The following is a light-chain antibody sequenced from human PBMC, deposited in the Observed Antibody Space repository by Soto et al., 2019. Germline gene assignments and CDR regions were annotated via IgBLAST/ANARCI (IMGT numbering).Light chain of an antibody. J-gene: IGLJ1*01. CDR3: NSYTGSSTYV. V-gene: IGLV2-18*02. CDR1: SSDVGSYNR. Sequence: QSALTQPPSVSGSPGQSVAISCTGTSSDVGSYNRVSWYQQPPGAAPKLMIYEVSNRPSGVPDRFSGSKSGNTASLTISGLQAEDEADYYCNSYTGSSTYVFGTGTKLTRP. CDR2: EVS.